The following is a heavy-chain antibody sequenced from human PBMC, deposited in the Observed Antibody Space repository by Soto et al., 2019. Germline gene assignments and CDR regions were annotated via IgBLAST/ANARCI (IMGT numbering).Heavy chain of an antibody. CDR2: IDHNGHT. D-gene: IGHD3-10*01. CDR1: GGSFSGYC. Sequence: QVQLQQWGAGLLKPSETLSLTCAVYGGSFSGYCWSWIRQSPGKGLEWIGEIDHNGHTNYNPSLKSRVTISVDKSKNQFSLRLSSTTAADTATYYCAPYRSGIYYISRDQYWGQGTLVTVSS. CDR3: APYRSGIYYISRDQY. V-gene: IGHV4-34*01. J-gene: IGHJ4*02.